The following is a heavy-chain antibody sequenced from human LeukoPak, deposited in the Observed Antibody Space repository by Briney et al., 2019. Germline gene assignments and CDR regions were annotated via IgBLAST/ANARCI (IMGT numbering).Heavy chain of an antibody. CDR3: ASHRGDYGDDAFDI. J-gene: IGHJ3*02. CDR1: GGSFSGYY. CDR2: INHSGST. Sequence: SETLSLTCAVYGGSFSGYYWSWIRQPPGKGLEWIGEINHSGSTNYNPSLKSRGTISVDTSKNQFSLKLSSVTAADTAVYYCASHRGDYGDDAFDIWGQGTMVTVSS. D-gene: IGHD4-17*01. V-gene: IGHV4-34*01.